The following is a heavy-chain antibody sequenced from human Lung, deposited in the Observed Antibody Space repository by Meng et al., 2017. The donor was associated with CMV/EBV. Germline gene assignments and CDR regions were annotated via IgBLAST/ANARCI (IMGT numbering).Heavy chain of an antibody. V-gene: IGHV3-53*01. D-gene: IGHD3-22*01. CDR3: ARHNTYYYDAFLGTFDI. CDR1: GFTVSSHY. CDR2: IYSGGST. Sequence: GEXXKISCAASGFTVSSHYMSWVRQAPGKGLEWVSVIYSGGSTYYADSVKGRFTISRDNSKNTLYLQMNSLRAEDTAVYYCARHNTYYYDAFLGTFDIWGQGXMVTVSS. J-gene: IGHJ3*02.